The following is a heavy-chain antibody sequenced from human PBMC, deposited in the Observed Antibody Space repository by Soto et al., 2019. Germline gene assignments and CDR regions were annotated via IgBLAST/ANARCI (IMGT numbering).Heavy chain of an antibody. V-gene: IGHV3-7*04. CDR3: SGGVGDAI. CDR2: TNQDGSEK. D-gene: IGHD1-26*01. Sequence: EDQLVESGGGLVQPGGSLRLTCAVSGFSFRSDWMNWFRQAPGKGLEWVAHTNQDGSEKYYLDSVKGRFTIFRDNAKNSLYLKMNSLRAEETAVYYCSGGVGDAIWGQGTLVTVSS. CDR1: GFSFRSDW. J-gene: IGHJ4*02.